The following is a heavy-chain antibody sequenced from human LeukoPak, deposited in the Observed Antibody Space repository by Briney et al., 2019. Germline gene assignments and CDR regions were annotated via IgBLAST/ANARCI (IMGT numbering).Heavy chain of an antibody. J-gene: IGHJ3*02. CDR1: GGSMSNYY. D-gene: IGHD3-22*01. V-gene: IGHV4-59*01. Sequence: SETLSLTCSLSGGSMSNYYWSWIRQPPGKALEWIGYIYDTGSTNYNPSLKSRVTISIDTSKNQFSLKLSSVTAADTALYYCARDYTMTHAFDIWGRGTLVTVSS. CDR2: IYDTGST. CDR3: ARDYTMTHAFDI.